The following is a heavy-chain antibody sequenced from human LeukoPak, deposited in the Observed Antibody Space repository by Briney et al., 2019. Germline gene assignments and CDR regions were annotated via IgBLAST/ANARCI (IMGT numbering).Heavy chain of an antibody. V-gene: IGHV4-59*01. CDR1: GGSISSYY. Sequence: PSETLSLTCTVSGGSISSYYWSWIRQPPGKGLEWIGYIYYSGSTNYNPSLKSRVTISVDTSKNQFSLRLNSVTAADTAVYYCARGGLSSGWYGWGQGTLVTVSS. CDR2: IYYSGST. J-gene: IGHJ4*02. D-gene: IGHD6-19*01. CDR3: ARGGLSSGWYG.